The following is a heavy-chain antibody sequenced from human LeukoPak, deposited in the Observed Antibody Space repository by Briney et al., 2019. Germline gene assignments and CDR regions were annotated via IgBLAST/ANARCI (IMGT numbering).Heavy chain of an antibody. Sequence: GSLRLSCAASGFTFSCYAMNWVRQAPGKGLEWVACISGSGAGTYYADSVKGRFTISRDNSKNTLYLQMNSLRADDTAVYYCAKMVREFYTISSSFDYWGQGTLVTVSS. V-gene: IGHV3-23*01. CDR1: GFTFSCYA. CDR2: ISGSGAGT. D-gene: IGHD2-8*01. CDR3: AKMVREFYTISSSFDY. J-gene: IGHJ4*02.